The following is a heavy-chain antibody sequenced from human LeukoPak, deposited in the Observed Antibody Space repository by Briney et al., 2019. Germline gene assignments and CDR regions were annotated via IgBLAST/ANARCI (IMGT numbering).Heavy chain of an antibody. CDR3: ARQGAFPYDYVWGSYCPFDY. D-gene: IGHD3-16*01. J-gene: IGHJ4*02. V-gene: IGHV4-39*01. CDR1: GGSISSSSYY. CDR2: IYYSGST. Sequence: SETLSLTCTVSGGSISSSSYYWGWIRQPPGKGLEWIGSIYYSGSTYYNPSLKSRVTISVDTSKNQFSLELSSVTAADTAVYYCARQGAFPYDYVWGSYCPFDYWGQGTLVTVSS.